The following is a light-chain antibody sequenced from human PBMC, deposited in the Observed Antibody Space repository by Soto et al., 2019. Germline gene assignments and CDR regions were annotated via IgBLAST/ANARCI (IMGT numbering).Light chain of an antibody. CDR1: TSNIGNNY. Sequence: QSVLTQPPSVSAAPGQKVTISCSGGTSNIGNNYVSWYQQLPGTAPKLLILENDKRPSGIPDRFSGSKSGTSATLGITGLQTGDEADYYCGTWDSSLSAHVFGTGTKLTVL. V-gene: IGLV1-51*01. J-gene: IGLJ1*01. CDR2: END. CDR3: GTWDSSLSAHV.